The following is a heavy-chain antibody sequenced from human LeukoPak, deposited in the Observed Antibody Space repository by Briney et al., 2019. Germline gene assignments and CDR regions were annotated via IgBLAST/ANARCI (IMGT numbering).Heavy chain of an antibody. CDR1: GGSISSGGYY. Sequence: SETLSLTCTVSGGSISSGGYYWSWIRQPPGKGLEWIGYIYHSGSTYYNPSLKSRVTISVDRSKNQFSLKLSSVTAADTAVYYCARDIYDSSGYSYWGQGTLVTVSS. CDR2: IYHSGST. J-gene: IGHJ4*02. D-gene: IGHD3-22*01. V-gene: IGHV4-30-2*01. CDR3: ARDIYDSSGYSY.